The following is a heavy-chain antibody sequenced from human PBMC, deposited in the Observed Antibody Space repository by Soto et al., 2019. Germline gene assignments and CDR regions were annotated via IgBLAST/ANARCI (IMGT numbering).Heavy chain of an antibody. CDR2: ISAYNGNT. CDR1: GYTFTSYG. V-gene: IGHV1-18*01. D-gene: IGHD3-22*01. J-gene: IGHJ4*02. CDR3: ARLIRTYYYDSSGYYFDY. Sequence: EASVKVSCKASGYTFTSYGISWVRQAPGQGLERMGWISAYNGNTNYAQKLQGRVTMTTDTSTSTAYMELRSLRSDDTAVYYCARLIRTYYYDSSGYYFDYWGQGTLVTVSS.